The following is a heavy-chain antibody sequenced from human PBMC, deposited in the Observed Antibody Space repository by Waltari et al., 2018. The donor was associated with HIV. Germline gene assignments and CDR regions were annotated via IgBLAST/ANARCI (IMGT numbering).Heavy chain of an antibody. CDR3: AKGAHDYGDYFVWDP. Sequence: QVQLVQSGGEVKKPGASVKVSCKASGYTFTGYSIHGVRQAPGQGIEWMGWSNPNNGATDYAQKFQGRVTMTRDTSVRTAYMELSWLTSDDTAVYYGAKGAHDYGDYFVWDPWGQGSPVTVSA. CDR1: GYTFTGYS. V-gene: IGHV1-2*02. D-gene: IGHD4-17*01. J-gene: IGHJ5*02. CDR2: SNPNNGAT.